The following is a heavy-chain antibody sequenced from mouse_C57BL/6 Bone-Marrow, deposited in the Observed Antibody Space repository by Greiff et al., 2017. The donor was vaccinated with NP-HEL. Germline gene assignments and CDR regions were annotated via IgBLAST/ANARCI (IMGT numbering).Heavy chain of an antibody. Sequence: EVKVVESGGGLVKPGGSLKLSCAASGFTFSDYGMHWVRQAPEKGLEWVAYISSGSSTIYYADTVKGRFPIARDKAKNTLFLQMTSQGSEDTAMYYCASYDGPWFAYWGQGTLVTVSA. D-gene: IGHD2-3*01. CDR2: ISSGSSTI. CDR1: GFTFSDYG. J-gene: IGHJ3*01. CDR3: ASYDGPWFAY. V-gene: IGHV5-17*01.